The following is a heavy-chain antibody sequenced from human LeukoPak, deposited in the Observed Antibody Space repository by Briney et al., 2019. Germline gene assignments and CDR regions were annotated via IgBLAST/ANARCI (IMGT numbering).Heavy chain of an antibody. Sequence: PSETLSLTCTVSGGSISGYYWSWTRQSPGKGLEWLGYIYYSGKTNYNPSLKSRLTISVDTSKNQFSLNLSSVTAADTAVYYCARVRYGSGETYDYWGQGTLVTVSS. V-gene: IGHV4-59*01. J-gene: IGHJ4*02. D-gene: IGHD3-10*01. CDR2: IYYSGKT. CDR1: GGSISGYY. CDR3: ARVRYGSGETYDY.